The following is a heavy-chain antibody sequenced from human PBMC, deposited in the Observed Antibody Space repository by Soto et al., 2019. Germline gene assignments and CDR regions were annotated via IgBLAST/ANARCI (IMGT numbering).Heavy chain of an antibody. V-gene: IGHV3-23*01. CDR1: GFPFAPST. D-gene: IGHD2-21*02. Sequence: EVQLLQSGGGLVQPGGSLTLSCGVSGFPFAPSTMSWVRQAPGKGLEWVSTISVSVGSTYSADSVQGRFTVSSDISDNTLFLRMPSLPADDTAVYFCAKRDVPHSTSNAYFYDHWGRGVLVTVS. J-gene: IGHJ4*02. CDR3: AKRDVPHSTSNAYFYDH. CDR2: ISVSVGST.